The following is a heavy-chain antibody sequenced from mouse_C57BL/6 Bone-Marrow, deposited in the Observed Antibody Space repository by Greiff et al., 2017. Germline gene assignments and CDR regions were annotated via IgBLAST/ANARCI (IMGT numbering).Heavy chain of an antibody. V-gene: IGHV1-85*01. Sequence: QVQLQQSGPELVKPGASVKLSCKASGYTFTSYDINWVKQRPGQGLEWIGWIYPRDGSTKYNEKFKGKATLTVDTSSSTAYMELHRLTSEDSAVYFCARDFYYDYDDYAMDYWGQGTSVTVSS. CDR3: ARDFYYDYDDYAMDY. J-gene: IGHJ4*01. D-gene: IGHD2-4*01. CDR2: IYPRDGST. CDR1: GYTFTSYD.